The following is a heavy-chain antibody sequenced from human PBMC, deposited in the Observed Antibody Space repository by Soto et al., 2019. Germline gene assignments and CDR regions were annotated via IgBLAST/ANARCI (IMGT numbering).Heavy chain of an antibody. CDR2: IKQDGSEK. CDR1: GFTFSSYW. V-gene: IGHV3-7*03. D-gene: IGHD2-2*01. Sequence: GGSLRLSCAASGFTFSSYWMSWVRQAPGKGLEWVANIKQDGSEKYYVDSVKGRFTISRDNAKNSLYLQMNSLRAEDTTVYYCGRDNIVLGGSYYYYYGMDVWGQGTTVTVSS. CDR3: GRDNIVLGGSYYYYYGMDV. J-gene: IGHJ6*02.